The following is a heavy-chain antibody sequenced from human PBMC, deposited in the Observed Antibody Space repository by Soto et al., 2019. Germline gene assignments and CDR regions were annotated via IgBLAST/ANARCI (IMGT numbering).Heavy chain of an antibody. CDR1: GYTCTSYG. D-gene: IGHD3-10*01. CDR2: ISAYNGNT. V-gene: IGHV1-18*04. J-gene: IGHJ5*02. Sequence: ASVKVSCKASGYTCTSYGISWVRQAPGQGLEWMGWISAYNGNTNYAQKLQGRVTMTTDTSTSTAYMELRSLRSDDTAVYYCARGSGYYGSGSREWFDPWGQGTLVTVSS. CDR3: ARGSGYYGSGSREWFDP.